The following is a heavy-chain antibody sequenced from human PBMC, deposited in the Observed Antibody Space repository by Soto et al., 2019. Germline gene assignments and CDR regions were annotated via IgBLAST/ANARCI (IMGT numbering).Heavy chain of an antibody. Sequence: GGSLRLSCAASGFTFSSYEMNWVRQAPGKGLEWVSYISSSGSTIYYADSVKGRFTISRDNAKNSLYLQMNSLRAEDTAVYYCARSTSGFLEWLLYYYGMDVWGQGTTVTISS. CDR3: ARSTSGFLEWLLYYYGMDV. D-gene: IGHD3-3*01. J-gene: IGHJ6*02. CDR2: ISSSGSTI. V-gene: IGHV3-48*03. CDR1: GFTFSSYE.